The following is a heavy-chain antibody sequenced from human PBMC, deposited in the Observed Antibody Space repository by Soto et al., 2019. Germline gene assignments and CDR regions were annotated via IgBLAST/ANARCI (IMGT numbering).Heavy chain of an antibody. D-gene: IGHD5-18*01. CDR2: IYYSGST. Sequence: QVQLQESGPGLVKPSQTLSLTCTVSGGSISSGDYYWSWIRQPPGKGLEWIGYIYYSGSTYYNPSLKRRVTISVDTSKNQFSLKLSSVTAADTAVYYCARENTAMVRVIDYWGQGTLVTVSS. CDR3: ARENTAMVRVIDY. J-gene: IGHJ4*02. CDR1: GGSISSGDYY. V-gene: IGHV4-30-4*01.